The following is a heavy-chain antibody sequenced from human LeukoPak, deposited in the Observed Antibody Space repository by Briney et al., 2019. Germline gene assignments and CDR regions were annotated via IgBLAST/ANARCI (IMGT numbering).Heavy chain of an antibody. CDR1: GGTFSSYA. CDR2: IIPVSGTA. D-gene: IGHD2-21*02. CDR3: AGGWGLNDFDY. J-gene: IGHJ4*02. Sequence: SVKVSCKASGGTFSSYAISWVRQAPGQGLEWMGGIIPVSGTANYAQKFQGRVTITADKSMSTAYMELRSLRSDDTAVYYCAGGWGLNDFDYWGQGTLVTVSS. V-gene: IGHV1-69*06.